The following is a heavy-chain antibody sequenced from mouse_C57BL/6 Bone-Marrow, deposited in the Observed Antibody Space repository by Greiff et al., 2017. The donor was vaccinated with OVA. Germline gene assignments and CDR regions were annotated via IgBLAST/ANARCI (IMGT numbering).Heavy chain of an antibody. CDR2: IRNKANGYTT. Sequence: EVQLVESGGGLVQPGGSLSLSCAASGFTFTDYYMSWVRQPPGKALEWLGFIRNKANGYTTEYSASVKGRFTISRDNSQSILYLQMNALRAEDSATYYCALIYYDYDKDYWGQGTTLTVSS. D-gene: IGHD2-4*01. V-gene: IGHV7-3*01. CDR3: ALIYYDYDKDY. CDR1: GFTFTDYY. J-gene: IGHJ2*01.